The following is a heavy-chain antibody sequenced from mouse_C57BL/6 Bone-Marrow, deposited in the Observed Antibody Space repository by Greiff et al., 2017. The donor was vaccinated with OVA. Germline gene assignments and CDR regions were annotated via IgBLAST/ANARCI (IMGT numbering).Heavy chain of an antibody. Sequence: QVQLQQPDAELVKPGASVKISCKVSGYTFTDHTIHWMKQRPEQGLDWIGYIYPRDGSTKYNEKFKGKAKLTADKSSSTTSMHLHSLTSEDSAVYFCARGWDEDYFDYWGQGTTLTVSS. D-gene: IGHD4-1*01. J-gene: IGHJ2*01. CDR3: ARGWDEDYFDY. V-gene: IGHV1-78*01. CDR1: GYTFTDHT. CDR2: IYPRDGST.